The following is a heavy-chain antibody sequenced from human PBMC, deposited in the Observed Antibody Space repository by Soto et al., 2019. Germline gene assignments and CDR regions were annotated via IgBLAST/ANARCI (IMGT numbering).Heavy chain of an antibody. CDR1: GFTFSNYA. V-gene: IGHV3-23*01. J-gene: IGHJ4*02. Sequence: EVQLLESGGGLVQPGGSLRLSCAASGFTFSNYAMIWVRQAPGKGLEWVSSISGLGENTYSADSVKDRFTISRDSSNNTLFLQMNSLRAEDTAVYYCARPRVTSHYWKSYFDHWGQGALVTVSS. CDR3: ARPRVTSHYWKSYFDH. CDR2: ISGLGENT. D-gene: IGHD1-1*01.